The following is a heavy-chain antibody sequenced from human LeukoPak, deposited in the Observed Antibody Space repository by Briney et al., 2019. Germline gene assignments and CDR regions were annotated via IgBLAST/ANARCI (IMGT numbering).Heavy chain of an antibody. V-gene: IGHV3-11*04. CDR2: ISSSGSTI. D-gene: IGHD6-19*01. J-gene: IGHJ1*01. Sequence: PGGSLRLSCAASGFTFSDYYMSWIRQAPGKGLEWVSYISSSGSTIYYVDSVKGRFTISRDNAKNSLSLRMNSLSAEDTAVYYCATGYSSGWYFYFQHWGQGSLVSVSS. CDR1: GFTFSDYY. CDR3: ATGYSSGWYFYFQH.